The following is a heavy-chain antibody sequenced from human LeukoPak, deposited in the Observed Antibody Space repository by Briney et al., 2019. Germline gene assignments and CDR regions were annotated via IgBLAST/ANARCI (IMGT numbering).Heavy chain of an antibody. V-gene: IGHV3-21*01. CDR3: ARGAGSPWCFDY. CDR2: ISSSSSYI. D-gene: IGHD2-8*01. J-gene: IGHJ4*02. CDR1: GFTFSSYS. Sequence: GGSLRLSCAASGFTFSSYSMNWVRKAPGKGLDWVSSISSSSSYIYYADSVKGRFTISRDNAKNSLYLQMNSLRAEDTAVYYCARGAGSPWCFDYWGQGTLVTVSS.